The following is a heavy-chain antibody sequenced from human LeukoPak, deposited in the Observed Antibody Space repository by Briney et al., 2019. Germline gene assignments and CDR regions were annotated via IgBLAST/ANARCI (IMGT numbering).Heavy chain of an antibody. CDR1: GFTFSSYN. V-gene: IGHV3-21*01. CDR3: ARVSGLGYCSGGSCLEVGY. J-gene: IGHJ4*02. D-gene: IGHD2-15*01. CDR2: ISSSSSYI. Sequence: GGSLRLSCAASGFTFSSYNMNWVRQAPGKGLEWVSSISSSSSYIYYADSVKGRFTTSRDNAKNSLYLQMNSLRAEDTAVYYCARVSGLGYCSGGSCLEVGYWGQGTLVTVSS.